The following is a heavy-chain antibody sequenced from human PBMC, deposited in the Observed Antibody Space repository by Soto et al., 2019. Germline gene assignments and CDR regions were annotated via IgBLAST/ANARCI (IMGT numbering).Heavy chain of an antibody. V-gene: IGHV1-2*02. CDR1: GYTFSDYY. Sequence: ASVKVSCKASGYTFSDYYIHWVRQAPVQGLEWMGCINPNSGGTKYAPKFQGRVTMTTDTSITTAYMEVSRLRSGDTAVYYCAREPATAKPEGVDFWGQGTVVTV. CDR3: AREPATAKPEGVDF. D-gene: IGHD1-1*01. CDR2: INPNSGGT. J-gene: IGHJ4*02.